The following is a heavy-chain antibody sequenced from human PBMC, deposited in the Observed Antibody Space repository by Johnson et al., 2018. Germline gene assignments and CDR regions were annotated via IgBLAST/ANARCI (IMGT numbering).Heavy chain of an antibody. CDR3: ARGCSYTSCYRTDYFQH. CDR2: ISSSGTTT. V-gene: IGHV3-48*02. D-gene: IGHD2-2*02. CDR1: GFTFDGFS. Sequence: VQLVESGGGLVQPGGSLRLSCAASGFTFDGFSMNWVRQAPGKGLEWVTHISSSGTTTYYADSVRGRFTLSRDNAKNSLYLQGNRLRDEDTAGYDCARGCSYTSCYRTDYFQHWGQGTLVTVSS. J-gene: IGHJ1*01.